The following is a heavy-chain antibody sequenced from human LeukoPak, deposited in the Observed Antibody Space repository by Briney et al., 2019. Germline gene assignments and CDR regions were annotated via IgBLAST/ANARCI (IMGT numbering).Heavy chain of an antibody. Sequence: GGSLRLSCAASGFTVSSNYMSWVRQAPGKGLEWVSLIYSGGSTYYADSVKGRFTISRDNSKNTLYLQMNSLRADDTAVYYCARQETSSYNGAFDIWGQGTMVTVSS. V-gene: IGHV3-53*01. D-gene: IGHD1-26*01. CDR1: GFTVSSNY. CDR3: ARQETSSYNGAFDI. J-gene: IGHJ3*02. CDR2: IYSGGST.